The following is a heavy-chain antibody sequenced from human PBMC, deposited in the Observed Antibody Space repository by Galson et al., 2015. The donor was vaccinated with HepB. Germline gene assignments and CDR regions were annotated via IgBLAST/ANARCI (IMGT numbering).Heavy chain of an antibody. CDR1: GFTFSNYA. CDR2: IGTSDSST. Sequence: SLRLSCAASGFTFSNYAMTWVRQAPGKGLEWVSTIGTSDSSTYYADSVKGRFTISRDNSKNTLYLQMNSLRADDTAIYYCAKDPIAEALYFDSWGQGTLVTVSS. J-gene: IGHJ4*02. CDR3: AKDPIAEALYFDS. D-gene: IGHD6-13*01. V-gene: IGHV3-23*01.